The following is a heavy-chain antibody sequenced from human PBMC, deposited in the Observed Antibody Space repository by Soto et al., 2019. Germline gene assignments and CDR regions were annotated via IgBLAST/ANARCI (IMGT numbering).Heavy chain of an antibody. Sequence: PSETLSLTCAVYGGSFSGYYWTWIRQPPGTGLEWIGEINHSGSTNYNPSLKSRVTISVDTSKNQFSLKLSSVTAADTAVYYCARATLLWFGELFGPFDYCGQGTLVPVSS. D-gene: IGHD3-10*01. CDR2: INHSGST. CDR1: GGSFSGYY. V-gene: IGHV4-34*01. J-gene: IGHJ4*02. CDR3: ARATLLWFGELFGPFDY.